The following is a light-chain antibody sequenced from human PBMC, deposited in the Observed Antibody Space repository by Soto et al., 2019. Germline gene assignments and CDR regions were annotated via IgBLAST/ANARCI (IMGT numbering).Light chain of an antibody. V-gene: IGKV3-11*01. CDR1: QSISSY. Sequence: EVVLTQSPDTLSLPPVERATLSCMASQSISSYLAWYQQKPGQAPRLLIYDASGRATGIPARFSGSGSGTDFTLTISSLEPEDFAVYYCQQYGSSRVTFGQGTKVDIK. J-gene: IGKJ1*01. CDR2: DAS. CDR3: QQYGSSRVT.